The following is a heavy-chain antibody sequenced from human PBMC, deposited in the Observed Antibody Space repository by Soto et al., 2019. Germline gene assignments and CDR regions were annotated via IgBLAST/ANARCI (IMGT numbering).Heavy chain of an antibody. J-gene: IGHJ4*02. V-gene: IGHV1-2*02. CDR1: GYKFTPSY. CDR2: IKPDTGST. CDR3: AIQPCSDTSCSFHFAY. D-gene: IGHD2-15*01. Sequence: VRLVQSGAEVKRPGASVNISCQTSGYKFTPSYLHWVRRAPGHGLQWMAMIKPDTGSTSYAVTFRGRLAMTADKSTGTLYLRLGSLTSDDTAPYYCAIQPCSDTSCSFHFAYWGPVTLVTFSS.